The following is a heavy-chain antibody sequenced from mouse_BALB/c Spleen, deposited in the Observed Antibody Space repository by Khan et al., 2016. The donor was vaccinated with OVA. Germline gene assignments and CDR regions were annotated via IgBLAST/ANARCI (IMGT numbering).Heavy chain of an antibody. V-gene: IGHV1S136*01. J-gene: IGHJ4*01. D-gene: IGHD1-1*01. CDR1: GYTFINYI. CDR2: INPYNDDT. CDR3: ARGMGLLRGAMDY. Sequence: VQLQQSGPELVKPGASVKMSCKASGYTFINYIIHWVKQKPGQGLEWIGYINPYNDDTKYNENFKGKVTLTSDKSSNTAYVELSSLTSEDSAVXNYARGMGLLRGAMDYWGQGTSVTVSS.